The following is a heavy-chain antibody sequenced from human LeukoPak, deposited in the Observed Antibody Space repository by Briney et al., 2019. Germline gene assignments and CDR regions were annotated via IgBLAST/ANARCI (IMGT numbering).Heavy chain of an antibody. D-gene: IGHD3-3*01. CDR1: GLTFSSYA. CDR2: ISGSSGHT. J-gene: IGHJ4*02. V-gene: IGHV3-23*01. Sequence: PGGSLRLSCAASGLTFSSYAMSWVRQAPGKGLEWVSAISGSSGHTYYAGSVKGRLTISRDNSKNTLYLQMNSLRAEDTAVYYCAKVGFSEMEWLLYSDHWGQGTLVTVSS. CDR3: AKVGFSEMEWLLYSDH.